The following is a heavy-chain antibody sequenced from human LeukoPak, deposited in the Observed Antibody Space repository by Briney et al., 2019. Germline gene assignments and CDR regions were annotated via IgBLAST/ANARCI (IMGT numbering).Heavy chain of an antibody. CDR1: GGTFSSYA. Sequence: GSSVKVSCKASGGTFSSYAISWVRQAPGQGLEWMGGIIPIFGTANYAQKFQGRVTITTDESTSTAYMELSSLRSEDTAVYYCASPSYCSSTSCSAEGAFDIRGQGTMVTVSS. D-gene: IGHD2-2*01. CDR2: IIPIFGTA. V-gene: IGHV1-69*05. CDR3: ASPSYCSSTSCSAEGAFDI. J-gene: IGHJ3*02.